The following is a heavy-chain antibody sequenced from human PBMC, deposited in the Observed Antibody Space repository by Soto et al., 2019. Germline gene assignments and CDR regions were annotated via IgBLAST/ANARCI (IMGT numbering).Heavy chain of an antibody. Sequence: GESLKISCRGSGYTFTNNWITWVRQMPGKGLEHMGRVNPSDSYSIYDPSFQGHVTISADKSITTAYLQWSSLQASDSAMYYCTRGSGWTDYWGQGTLVTVSS. CDR1: GYTFTNNW. V-gene: IGHV5-10-1*01. CDR3: TRGSGWTDY. CDR2: VNPSDSYS. J-gene: IGHJ4*02. D-gene: IGHD6-19*01.